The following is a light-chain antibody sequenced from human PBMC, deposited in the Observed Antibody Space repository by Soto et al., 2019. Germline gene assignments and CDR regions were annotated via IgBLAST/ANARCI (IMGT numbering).Light chain of an antibody. V-gene: IGLV2-14*01. CDR3: SSYTSSSTSYV. J-gene: IGLJ1*01. CDR2: EVV. CDR1: SDDIGGYDY. Sequence: QSALTQPASVSGSPGQSITLSCTGTSDDIGGYDYVSWYQHHPGKAPKLIIYEVVNRPSGVSDRFSGSKSGNTASLTISGLQAEDEADCHCSSYTSSSTSYVFGTGTKLTVL.